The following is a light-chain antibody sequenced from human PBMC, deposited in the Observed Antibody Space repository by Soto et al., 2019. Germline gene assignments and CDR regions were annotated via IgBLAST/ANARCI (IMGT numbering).Light chain of an antibody. CDR2: DVS. J-gene: IGLJ2*01. CDR3: CSYAGSHTYVV. CDR1: SSDVGGYNH. Sequence: QSVLTQPRSVSGSPGQSVTISCTGTSSDVGGYNHVSWYQQHPGKAPKVLIYDVSKRPSGVPDRFSGSKSGNTASLTISGLQAEDEADYYCCSYAGSHTYVVFGGGTKLTVL. V-gene: IGLV2-11*01.